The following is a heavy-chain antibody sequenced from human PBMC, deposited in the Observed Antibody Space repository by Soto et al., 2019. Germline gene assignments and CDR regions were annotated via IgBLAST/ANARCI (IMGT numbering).Heavy chain of an antibody. V-gene: IGHV3-7*05. CDR3: ARCSAARCYDAFDI. CDR2: IKQDGSEK. J-gene: IGHJ3*02. CDR1: GFTFSSYW. D-gene: IGHD2-2*01. Sequence: GGSLRLSCAASGFTFSSYWMSWVRQAPGKGLEWVANIKQDGSEKYYVDSVKGRFTISRDNAKNSLYLQMNSLRAEDTAVYYCARCSAARCYDAFDIWGQGTMVTVSS.